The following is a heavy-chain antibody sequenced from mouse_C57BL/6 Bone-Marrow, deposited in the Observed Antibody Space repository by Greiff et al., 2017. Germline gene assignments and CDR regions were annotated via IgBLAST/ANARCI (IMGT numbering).Heavy chain of an antibody. V-gene: IGHV1-26*01. CDR1: GYTFTDYY. J-gene: IGHJ1*03. CDR2: INPNNGGT. Sequence: EVQLQQSGPELVKPGASVKISCKASGYTFTDYYMNWVKQSHGKSLEWIGDINPNNGGTSYNQKFKGKATLTVDKSSSTAYMELRSLTSVDSAVYYCAKEGVYRPYWYFDVWGTGTTVTVSS. D-gene: IGHD1-1*01. CDR3: AKEGVYRPYWYFDV.